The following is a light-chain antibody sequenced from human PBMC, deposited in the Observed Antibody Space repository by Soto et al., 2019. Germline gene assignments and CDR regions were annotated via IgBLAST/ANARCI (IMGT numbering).Light chain of an antibody. J-gene: IGKJ1*01. V-gene: IGKV1-5*01. CDR3: QHYNSYPWT. Sequence: DIQMTQSPSTLTATIGDRVTITCRASQTINNWLAWYQQKSGKAPNLLIYHASNLETWVPSRFSGSAFGTEFTLTISSLQPDDFATYYCQHYNSYPWTFGQGTKV. CDR1: QTINNW. CDR2: HAS.